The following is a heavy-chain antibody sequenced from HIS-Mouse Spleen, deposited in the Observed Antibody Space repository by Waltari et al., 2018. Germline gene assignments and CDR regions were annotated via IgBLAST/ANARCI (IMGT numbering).Heavy chain of an antibody. J-gene: IGHJ4*02. CDR1: GGSISSYY. Sequence: QVQLQESGPGLVKPSETLSLTCTVSGGSISSYYWSWIRQPPGKGLEWIGYIYYSGSTNYNPSLKSRVTISVDTSKNQFSRKLSSVTAADTAVYYCASTVAAAGMPFDYWGQGTLVTVSS. CDR2: IYYSGST. D-gene: IGHD6-13*01. V-gene: IGHV4-59*01. CDR3: ASTVAAAGMPFDY.